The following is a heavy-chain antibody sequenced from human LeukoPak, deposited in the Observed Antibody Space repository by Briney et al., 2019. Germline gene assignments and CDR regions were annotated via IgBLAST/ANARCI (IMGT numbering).Heavy chain of an antibody. CDR1: GYTFTSYY. D-gene: IGHD2-21*02. Sequence: ASVKVSCKASGYTFTSYYMHWVRQAPGQGLEWMGIINPSGGSTSYAQKFQGRVTMTRDTSTSTVYMELSSLRSEETAVYYCAAHCGGDCMGGGGLKQYYYYMDVWGKGTTVTVSS. CDR2: INPSGGST. CDR3: AAHCGGDCMGGGGLKQYYYYMDV. V-gene: IGHV1-46*01. J-gene: IGHJ6*03.